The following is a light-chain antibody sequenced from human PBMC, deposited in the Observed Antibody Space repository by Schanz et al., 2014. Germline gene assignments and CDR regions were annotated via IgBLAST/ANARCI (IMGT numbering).Light chain of an antibody. CDR2: DVN. J-gene: IGLJ3*02. V-gene: IGLV2-14*01. CDR1: SSDVGGYNY. CDR3: SSYTSNNTRV. Sequence: QSALTQPASVSGSPGQSITISCTGTSSDVGGYNYVSWYQQHPGKAPKLMIYDVNNRPSGVPDRFSGSKSGNTASLTVSWLQAEDEADYFCSSYTSNNTRVFGGGTKLTVL.